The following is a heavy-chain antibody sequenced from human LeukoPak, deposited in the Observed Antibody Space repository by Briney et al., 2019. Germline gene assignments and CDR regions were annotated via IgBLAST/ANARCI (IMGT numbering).Heavy chain of an antibody. J-gene: IGHJ5*02. CDR2: IYYSGRT. CDR1: GDSISTRDYY. D-gene: IGHD3-22*01. V-gene: IGHV4-39*01. Sequence: SETLSLTCTVSGDSISTRDYYWDWIRQPPGKELEWIGSIYYSGRTYYKSSLKSRVTMSVDTSMNQFSLRLTSVTAADTALYYCARHKVHGQAVIVVVPSLDWFFDLWGQGTLLTVSS. CDR3: ARHKVHGQAVIVVVPSLDWFFDL.